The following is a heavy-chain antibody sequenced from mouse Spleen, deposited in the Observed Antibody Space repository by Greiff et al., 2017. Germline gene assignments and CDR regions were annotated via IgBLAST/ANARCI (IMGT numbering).Heavy chain of an antibody. D-gene: IGHD2-10*01. CDR2: IDPSDSET. V-gene: IGHV1-52*01. J-gene: IGHJ3*01. Sequence: VQLQQPGAELVRPGSSVKLSCKASGYTFTSYWMHWVKQRPIQGLEWIGNIDPSDSETHYNQKFKDKATLTVDKSSSTAYMELRSLTSEDSAVYYCTTYYGNYGFAYWGQGTLVTVSA. CDR1: GYTFTSYW. CDR3: TTYYGNYGFAY.